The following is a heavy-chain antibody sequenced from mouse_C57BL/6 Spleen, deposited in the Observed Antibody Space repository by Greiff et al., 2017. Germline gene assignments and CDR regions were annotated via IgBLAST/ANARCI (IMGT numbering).Heavy chain of an antibody. CDR2: INPNNGGT. Sequence: EVKLQESGPELVKPGASVKIPCKASGYTFTDYNMDWVKQSHGKSLEWIGDINPNNGGTIYNKKFKGKATLTVDKSSSTAYLELRSLTSEDTAFYCCARRGMSGSTFDYWGQGTTLTVSS. V-gene: IGHV1-18*01. D-gene: IGHD1-1*01. J-gene: IGHJ2*01. CDR3: ARRGMSGSTFDY. CDR1: GYTFTDYN.